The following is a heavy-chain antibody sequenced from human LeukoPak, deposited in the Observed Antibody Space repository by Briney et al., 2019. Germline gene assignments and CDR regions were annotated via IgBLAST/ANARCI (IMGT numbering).Heavy chain of an antibody. CDR1: GDSISSYY. Sequence: PSETLSLTCTVSGDSISSYYWSCIRQPPGKGLEWIGYIYYSGGTDYNPSLKSRVTISVDRSKNQFSLKLRSVTAADTAVYYCARHVTISGPYDATDIWGQGTMVTVSP. D-gene: IGHD5-24*01. V-gene: IGHV4-59*08. CDR3: ARHVTISGPYDATDI. J-gene: IGHJ3*02. CDR2: IYYSGGT.